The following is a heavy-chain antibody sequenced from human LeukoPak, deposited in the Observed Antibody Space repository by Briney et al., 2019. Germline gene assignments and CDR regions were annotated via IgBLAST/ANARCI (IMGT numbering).Heavy chain of an antibody. CDR1: GFTFSSYS. CDR2: ISSSSSYI. V-gene: IGHV3-21*01. D-gene: IGHD2-2*01. J-gene: IGHJ4*02. Sequence: PGGSLRLSCAASGFTFSSYSMNWVRQAPGKGLEWVSSISSSSSYIYYADSVKGRFAISRDNAKNSLYLQMNSLRAEDTAVYYCARDLLYCSSTSCYLDYWGQGTLVTVSS. CDR3: ARDLLYCSSTSCYLDY.